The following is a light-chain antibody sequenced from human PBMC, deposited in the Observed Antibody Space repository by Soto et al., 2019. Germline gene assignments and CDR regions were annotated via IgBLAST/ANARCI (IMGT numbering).Light chain of an antibody. CDR2: GAS. Sequence: ETVLTQSPGTLSLSPGERATLSCRASQSVSSSYLAWYQQKPGQAPRLLIYGASSRATGIPDRFSGSGSGTDFTLTISRLEPEDFAVYYCHQYGRTFGQGTKVDIK. CDR1: QSVSSSY. CDR3: HQYGRT. J-gene: IGKJ1*01. V-gene: IGKV3-20*01.